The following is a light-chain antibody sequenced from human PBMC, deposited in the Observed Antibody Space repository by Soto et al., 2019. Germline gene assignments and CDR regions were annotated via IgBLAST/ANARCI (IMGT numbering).Light chain of an antibody. CDR1: SSDVGGYNY. CDR3: SSYTSSSTLVI. J-gene: IGLJ2*01. V-gene: IGLV2-14*01. CDR2: DVT. Sequence: QSVLTQPASVTGSLGQSITISCTGTSSDVGGYNYVSWYQQNPGKAPKLMIYDVTDRPSGVSNRFSGSKSGNTASLTISGLLAEDDDDYYCSSYTSSSTLVIFGGGTKVTVL.